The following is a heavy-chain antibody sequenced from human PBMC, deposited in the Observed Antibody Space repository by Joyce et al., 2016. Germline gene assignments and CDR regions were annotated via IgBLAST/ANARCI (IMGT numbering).Heavy chain of an antibody. Sequence: QVQLVQSGAEVKKPGSSVEVSCKVSGGTFSNYVINWIRRGPGQGLEWMGDIIPLSATPKYAQKFQGRLTITADESTTTVSMKLSSLRSEDTAVYYCARGGTYYDIVTGYSHFDYWGQGALVTVSS. V-gene: IGHV1-69*12. CDR1: GGTFSNYV. J-gene: IGHJ4*02. CDR3: ARGGTYYDIVTGYSHFDY. D-gene: IGHD3-9*01. CDR2: IIPLSATP.